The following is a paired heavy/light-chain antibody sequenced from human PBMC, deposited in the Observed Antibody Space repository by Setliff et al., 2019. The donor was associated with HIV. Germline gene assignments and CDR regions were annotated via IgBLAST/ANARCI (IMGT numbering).Light chain of an antibody. CDR1: SSNIGSNT. CDR3: AAWDDSLNGHVV. V-gene: IGLV1-44*01. Sequence: QSVLTQPPSASGTPGQRVTISCSGSSSNIGSNTVNWYQQLPGTAPKLLIYSNNQRPSGVPDRFSGSKSGTSASLAISGLQSEDEADYYCAAWDDSLNGHVVFGGGTKLTVL. J-gene: IGLJ2*01. CDR2: SNN.
Heavy chain of an antibody. Sequence: QVQLQESGPGLVKPSETLSLTCTVSGGSISSYYWSWIRQPAGKGLEWIGRIYTSGSTNYNPSLKSRVTMSVDTSKNQFSLKLSSVTAADTSVYYFARDDMRAAPGDRYFYYYYMDVWGKGTTVTVSS. CDR1: GGSISSYY. V-gene: IGHV4-4*07. D-gene: IGHD3-16*01. CDR3: ARDDMRAAPGDRYFYYYYMDV. J-gene: IGHJ6*03. CDR2: IYTSGST.